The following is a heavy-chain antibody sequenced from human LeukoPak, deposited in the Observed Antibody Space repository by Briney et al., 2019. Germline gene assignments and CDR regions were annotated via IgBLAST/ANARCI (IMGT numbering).Heavy chain of an antibody. D-gene: IGHD3-3*01. CDR1: GYTFTSYG. CDR2: ISAYNGNT. Sequence: PGASVKVSCKASGYTFTSYGISWVRQAPGQGLEWMGWISAYNGNTNYAQKLQGRVTMTTDTSTSTAYMELRSLRSDDTAVYYCARGLIRFLEWDGQYYFDYWGQGTLVTVSS. V-gene: IGHV1-18*01. J-gene: IGHJ4*02. CDR3: ARGLIRFLEWDGQYYFDY.